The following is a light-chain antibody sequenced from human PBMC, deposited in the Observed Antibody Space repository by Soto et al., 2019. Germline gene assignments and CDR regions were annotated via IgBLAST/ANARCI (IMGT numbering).Light chain of an antibody. CDR2: DAS. CDR3: QQRSKWPGT. V-gene: IGKV3-11*01. Sequence: EIVLTQSPATLSLSPGERATLSCRASQSVSSFVAWYRQKPGQAPRLLIYDASNRATGIPARFSGSGSGTDFTLTISSLEPEDFAVYYCQQRSKWPGTFGQGTKVDIK. J-gene: IGKJ1*01. CDR1: QSVSSF.